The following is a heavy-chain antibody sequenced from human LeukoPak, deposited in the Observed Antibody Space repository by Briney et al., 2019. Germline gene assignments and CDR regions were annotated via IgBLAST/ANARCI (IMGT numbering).Heavy chain of an antibody. CDR2: IKPDGSET. Sequence: PGGSLRLSCVASGFTFSNYWMTWVRQAPGKGLEWVADIKPDGSETHYVDSVKGRFTISSDSAKNSLYLQMNSLRAEDTAVFYCARALDYGGNAHFDYWGQGTLVTVSS. CDR1: GFTFSNYW. CDR3: ARALDYGGNAHFDY. D-gene: IGHD4-23*01. V-gene: IGHV3-7*01. J-gene: IGHJ4*02.